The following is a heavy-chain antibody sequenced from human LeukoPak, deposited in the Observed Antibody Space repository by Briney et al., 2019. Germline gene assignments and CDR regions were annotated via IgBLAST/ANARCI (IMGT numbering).Heavy chain of an antibody. D-gene: IGHD1-1*01. CDR2: ISSSSSYI. V-gene: IGHV3-21*01. CDR3: ARVGYNWNGPSGFDY. Sequence: PGGSLRLSCAASGFTFSSYSMNWVRQAPGKGLEWVSSISSSSSYIYYADSVKGRFTISRDNAKNSLYLQMNSPRAEDTAVYYCARVGYNWNGPSGFDYWGQGTLVTVSS. J-gene: IGHJ4*02. CDR1: GFTFSSYS.